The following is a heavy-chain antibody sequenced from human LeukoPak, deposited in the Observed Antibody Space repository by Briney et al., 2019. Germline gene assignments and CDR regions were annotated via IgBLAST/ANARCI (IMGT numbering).Heavy chain of an antibody. J-gene: IGHJ4*02. V-gene: IGHV3-30*02. CDR1: GFTFSSYG. D-gene: IGHD3-10*01. CDR3: ARDKYYYGSGSSTYFDY. CDR2: IRYDGSNK. Sequence: GGSLRLSCAASGFTFSSYGMHWVRQAPGKGLEWVAFIRYDGSNKYYADSVKGRFTISRDNSKNTLYLQMNSLRAEDTAVYYCARDKYYYGSGSSTYFDYWGQGTLVTVSS.